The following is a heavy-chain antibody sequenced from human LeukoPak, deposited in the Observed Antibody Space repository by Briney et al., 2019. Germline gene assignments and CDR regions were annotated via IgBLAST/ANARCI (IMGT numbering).Heavy chain of an antibody. Sequence: HSGGSLGLSCAASGFTFSSYGMSWVRQAPGKGLEWVSAISGSAVSTYYADSVKGRFTISRDNSKNTLYLQMNSLRVEDTAVYYCAKAVPKAVVTPSFDYWGQGTLVTVSS. CDR2: ISGSAVST. CDR1: GFTFSSYG. CDR3: AKAVPKAVVTPSFDY. D-gene: IGHD4-23*01. J-gene: IGHJ4*02. V-gene: IGHV3-23*01.